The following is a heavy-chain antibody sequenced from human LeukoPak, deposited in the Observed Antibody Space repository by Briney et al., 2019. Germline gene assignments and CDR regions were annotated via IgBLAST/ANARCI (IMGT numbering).Heavy chain of an antibody. CDR1: GFTVSSNF. CDR2: IYSDGTT. CDR3: ARVVEYCSSTGCNYWYFDL. D-gene: IGHD2-2*01. V-gene: IGHV3-66*01. Sequence: GGSLRLSCAASGFTVSSNFMSWVRQAPGKGLEWVAVIYSDGTTYYADSVRGRFTISRDNAKNTLYLQMNSLRAEDTAVYYCARVVEYCSSTGCNYWYFDLWGRGTLVTVSS. J-gene: IGHJ2*01.